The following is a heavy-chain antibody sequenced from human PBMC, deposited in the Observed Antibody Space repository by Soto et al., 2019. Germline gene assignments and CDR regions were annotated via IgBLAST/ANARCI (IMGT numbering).Heavy chain of an antibody. Sequence: EVQLLESGGGLVQPGGSLRFSCAASGLTFSSYVMSWVRQAPGKGLEWVSAIRASGGSTYYADSVKGRCTISRDTSKNTLYLQMNSLRADDTAVYYCATTSTGRRFYFWGQGTLVTVSS. CDR2: IRASGGST. J-gene: IGHJ4*02. D-gene: IGHD3-10*01. CDR1: GLTFSSYV. CDR3: ATTSTGRRFYF. V-gene: IGHV3-23*01.